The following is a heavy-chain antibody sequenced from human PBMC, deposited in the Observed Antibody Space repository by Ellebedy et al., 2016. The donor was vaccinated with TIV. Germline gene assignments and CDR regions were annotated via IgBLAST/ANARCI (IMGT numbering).Heavy chain of an antibody. CDR3: ARERCESNGYCNHDAFDI. CDR2: ISRDGTNK. CDR1: GFTFSSYA. Sequence: GGSLRLXXAASGFTFSSYAMHWVRQAPGKGLEWVAVISRDGTNKYFADSVKGRFTISGDNSKNTLYLQMNSLRAEDTAVYYCARERCESNGYCNHDAFDIWGQGTMVTVSS. J-gene: IGHJ3*02. V-gene: IGHV3-30-3*01. D-gene: IGHD3-22*01.